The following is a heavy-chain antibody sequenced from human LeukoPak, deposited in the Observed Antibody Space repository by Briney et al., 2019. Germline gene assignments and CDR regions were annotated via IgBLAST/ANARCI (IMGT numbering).Heavy chain of an antibody. V-gene: IGHV3-30*18. J-gene: IGHJ3*02. CDR3: AKDFGEAAFDI. D-gene: IGHD3-10*01. Sequence: PGGSLRLSCAASGFSFSNHGMHWVRQAPGKGLEWVAVISYDGSDKYYADSVKGRFTISRDNSKNTLYLQMNSLRAEDTAVYYCAKDFGEAAFDIWGQGTMVTVSS. CDR1: GFSFSNHG. CDR2: ISYDGSDK.